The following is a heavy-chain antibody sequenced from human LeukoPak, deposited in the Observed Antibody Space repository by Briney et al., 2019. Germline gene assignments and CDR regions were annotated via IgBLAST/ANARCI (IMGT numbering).Heavy chain of an antibody. D-gene: IGHD2-2*01. CDR3: ARAIYCSSTSCLLHY. CDR2: ISSGGRYV. Sequence: MTGGSLRLSCAASRFTFSTYGMHWVRQAPGKGLEWVSSISSGGRYVYYADSVKGRFTISRDNAKNSLYLQMNSLRAEDTAVYYCARAIYCSSTSCLLHYWGQGTLVTVSS. J-gene: IGHJ4*02. CDR1: RFTFSTYG. V-gene: IGHV3-21*01.